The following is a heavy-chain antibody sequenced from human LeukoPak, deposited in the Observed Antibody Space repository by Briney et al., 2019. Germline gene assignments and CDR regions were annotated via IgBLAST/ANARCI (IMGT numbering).Heavy chain of an antibody. CDR3: AKSDYYDESGHPSSFEY. CDR2: VIGSGDTT. J-gene: IGHJ4*02. D-gene: IGHD3-16*01. CDR1: GFPFSSYG. Sequence: GESLRLSCAASGFPFSSYGMSWVRQPPGKGLEWVSGVIGSGDTTYYADSVKDRFTISRDNSKNTLYLQMDSLRAEDAAVYYCAKSDYYDESGHPSSFEYWGQGTLVTVSS. V-gene: IGHV3-23*01.